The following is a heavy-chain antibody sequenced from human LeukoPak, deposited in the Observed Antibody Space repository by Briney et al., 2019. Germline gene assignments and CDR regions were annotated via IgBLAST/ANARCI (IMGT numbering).Heavy chain of an antibody. V-gene: IGHV3-23*01. J-gene: IGHJ4*02. D-gene: IGHD6-19*01. CDR2: MSGSGATA. CDR3: AKDNAQWPRVFDF. CDR1: GFTFSNSA. Sequence: GGSLRLSCAASGFTFSNSAMNWVRQAPGKGLEWVSGMSGSGATAYYADSVKGRFTISRDNSDNTVYLQMSSLSAEDTAVYYCAKDNAQWPRVFDFWGQGTLVTVSS.